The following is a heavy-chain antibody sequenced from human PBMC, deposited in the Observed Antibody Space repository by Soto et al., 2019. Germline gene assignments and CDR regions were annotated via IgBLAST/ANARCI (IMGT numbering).Heavy chain of an antibody. J-gene: IGHJ4*02. CDR1: GFSFGSYA. D-gene: IGHD3-3*01. V-gene: IGHV3-23*01. CDR2: ISVSDGKT. Sequence: PGGALRRSWAASGFSFGSYALSWGRQAPGKGLEWVSTISVSDGKTFYADSVNGRFSISRDTSQSTLYLQMNSLRADDTAMYYCARWSYLDYWGQGRRLTVS. CDR3: ARWSYLDY.